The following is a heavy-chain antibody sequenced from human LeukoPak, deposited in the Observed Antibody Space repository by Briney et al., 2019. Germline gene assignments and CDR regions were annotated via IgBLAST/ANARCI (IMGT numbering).Heavy chain of an antibody. CDR3: ARSIAAAANWFDP. J-gene: IGHJ5*02. V-gene: IGHV4-59*01. CDR1: GGSISSYY. Sequence: SETLSLTCTVSGGSISSYYSSWIRQPPGKGLEWIGYIYYSGSTNYNPSLKSRVTISVDTSKNQFSLKLSSVTAADTAVYYCARSIAAAANWFDPWGQGTLVTVSS. CDR2: IYYSGST. D-gene: IGHD6-13*01.